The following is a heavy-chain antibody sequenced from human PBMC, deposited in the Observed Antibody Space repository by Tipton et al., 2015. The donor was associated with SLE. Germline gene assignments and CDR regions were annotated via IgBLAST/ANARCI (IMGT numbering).Heavy chain of an antibody. J-gene: IGHJ4*02. D-gene: IGHD3-10*01. CDR3: ARDTPPEVYYGSGSYFDY. Sequence: QSGPEVKKPGASVKVSCKASGYTFTSYGISWVRQAPGQGLEWMGWISDYNGNTNYAQKFRGRVTMTTDTSTSTAYMELRSLRSDDTAVYYCARDTPPEVYYGSGSYFDYWGQGTLVTVSS. V-gene: IGHV1-18*01. CDR1: GYTFTSYG. CDR2: ISDYNGNT.